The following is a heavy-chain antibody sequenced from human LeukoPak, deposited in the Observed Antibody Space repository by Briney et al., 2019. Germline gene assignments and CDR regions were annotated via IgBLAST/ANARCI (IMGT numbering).Heavy chain of an antibody. CDR3: ARDWDMITFGGVIVIPSY. V-gene: IGHV1-18*04. J-gene: IGHJ4*02. D-gene: IGHD3-16*02. Sequence: GASVKVSCKASGYTFTGYHMHWVRQAPGQGLEWMGWISAYNGNTNYAQKLQGRVTMTTDTSTSTAYMELRSLRSDDTAVYYCARDWDMITFGGVIVIPSYWGQGTLVTVSS. CDR1: GYTFTGYH. CDR2: ISAYNGNT.